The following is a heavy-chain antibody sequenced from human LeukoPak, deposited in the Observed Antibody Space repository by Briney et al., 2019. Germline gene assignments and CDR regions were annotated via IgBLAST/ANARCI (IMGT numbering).Heavy chain of an antibody. CDR3: AREEMATIF. J-gene: IGHJ4*02. D-gene: IGHD5-24*01. CDR1: GGSISSYY. V-gene: IGHV4-59*12. Sequence: SETLSLTCTVSGGSISSYYWSWIRQPPGKGLEWIGYIYYSGNTNYNPSLKSRVTISVDTSKNRFSLKLSSVTAADTAVYYCAREEMATIFWGQGTLVTVSS. CDR2: IYYSGNT.